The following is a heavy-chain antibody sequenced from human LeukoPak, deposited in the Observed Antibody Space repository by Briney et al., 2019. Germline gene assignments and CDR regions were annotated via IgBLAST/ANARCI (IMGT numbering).Heavy chain of an antibody. CDR3: ASKTRIAAFDP. Sequence: PGGSLRLSCAASGFTFDDYGMSWVRQAPGKGLEWVSGINWNGGSTGYADSVKGRFTISRDNAKNSLYLQMNSLRAEDTAVYYCASKTRIAAFDPWGQGTLVTVSS. CDR2: INWNGGST. J-gene: IGHJ5*02. D-gene: IGHD6-13*01. V-gene: IGHV3-20*04. CDR1: GFTFDDYG.